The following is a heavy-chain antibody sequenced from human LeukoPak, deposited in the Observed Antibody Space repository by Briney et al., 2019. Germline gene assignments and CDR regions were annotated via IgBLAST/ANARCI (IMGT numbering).Heavy chain of an antibody. CDR1: GFTFSRYW. CDR2: IKNDGSGE. D-gene: IGHD3-10*01. Sequence: PGGSLRLSCAASGFTFSRYWMRWVRQAPGKGLEGVANIKNDGSGEYYVDSVKGRFTISRDNARNSLFLQMNSLTVEDTAVYYCARAIRGSAVDTGDRWGQGTLVTVSS. J-gene: IGHJ4*02. V-gene: IGHV3-7*01. CDR3: ARAIRGSAVDTGDR.